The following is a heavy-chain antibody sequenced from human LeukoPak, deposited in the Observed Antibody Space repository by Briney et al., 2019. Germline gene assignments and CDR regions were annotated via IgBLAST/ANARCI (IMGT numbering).Heavy chain of an antibody. V-gene: IGHV4-59*11. CDR1: GASIYSHY. CDR3: ARTLDEGTLDY. J-gene: IGHJ4*02. CDR2: ISYSGRT. Sequence: PSETLSLTCTVSGASIYSHYWSWIRQPPGKGLEWIAYISYSGRTNYNPSVKSRVTISLDTSQNHVSLKLSSVSAADTAVYYCARTLDEGTLDYWGQGTLVTVSS. D-gene: IGHD1-1*01.